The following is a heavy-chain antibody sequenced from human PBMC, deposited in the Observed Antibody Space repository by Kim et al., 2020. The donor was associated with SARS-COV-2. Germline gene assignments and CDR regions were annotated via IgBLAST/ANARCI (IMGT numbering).Heavy chain of an antibody. Sequence: YAESVKGRLTISRHNSKNTPYLQMSSLRAEDTAVDYCARATLTGTYVDYWGQGTRVTVSS. CDR3: ARATLTGTYVDY. D-gene: IGHD1-7*01. J-gene: IGHJ4*02. V-gene: IGHV3-53*04.